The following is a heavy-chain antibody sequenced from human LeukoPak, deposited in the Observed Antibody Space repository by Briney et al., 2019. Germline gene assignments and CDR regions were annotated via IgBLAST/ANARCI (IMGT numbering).Heavy chain of an antibody. D-gene: IGHD6-13*01. CDR1: GFTFSSYA. CDR3: AKSGVAAAVNWYFDL. Sequence: GGSLRLSCAASGFTFSSYAMHWVRQAPGKGLEWVALISYDGNSVKGRFTISRDNSKNTLYLQMNSLRAEDTAIYYCAKSGVAAAVNWYFDLWGRGTLVTVSS. J-gene: IGHJ2*01. V-gene: IGHV3-30*18. CDR2: ISYDG.